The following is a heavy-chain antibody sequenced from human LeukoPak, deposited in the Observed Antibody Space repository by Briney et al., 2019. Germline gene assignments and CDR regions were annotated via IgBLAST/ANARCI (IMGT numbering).Heavy chain of an antibody. Sequence: ASVNVSCKASGYTFTVYYMHWVRQAPGQGLEWMGWINPNSGGTNYAQKFQGRVTMTRDTSISTAYMELSRLSSDDTAVYYCAREVVVAATGFDYWGQGTLVSVSS. CDR3: AREVVVAATGFDY. CDR1: GYTFTVYY. D-gene: IGHD2-15*01. CDR2: INPNSGGT. J-gene: IGHJ4*02. V-gene: IGHV1-2*02.